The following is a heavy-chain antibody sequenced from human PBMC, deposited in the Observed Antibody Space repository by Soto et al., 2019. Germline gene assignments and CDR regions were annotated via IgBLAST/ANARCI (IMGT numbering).Heavy chain of an antibody. CDR3: ARPDYGSGSYPDY. CDR2: ISYDGGNK. V-gene: IGHV3-30-3*01. CDR1: GFTFSSYA. D-gene: IGHD3-10*01. Sequence: QVQLVESGGGVVQPGRSLRLSCAASGFTFSSYAMHWVRQAPGKGLEWVAVISYDGGNKYYADSVKGRFTISRDNSKNTLYLQINSLRAEDTAVYYCARPDYGSGSYPDYWGQGTLVTGSS. J-gene: IGHJ4*02.